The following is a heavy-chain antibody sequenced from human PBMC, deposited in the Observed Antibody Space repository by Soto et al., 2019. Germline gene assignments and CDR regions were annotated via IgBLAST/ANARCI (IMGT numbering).Heavy chain of an antibody. CDR3: ARGRIGYCSSTSCQSGYYYYYGMDV. V-gene: IGHV4-34*01. CDR2: INHSGST. D-gene: IGHD2-2*01. CDR1: GGSFSGYY. Sequence: PSETLSLTCAVYGGSFSGYYWSWIRQPPRKGLEWIGEINHSGSTNYNPSLKSRVTISVDTSKNQFSLKLSSVTAADTAVYYCARGRIGYCSSTSCQSGYYYYYGMDVWGQGTTVTVSS. J-gene: IGHJ6*02.